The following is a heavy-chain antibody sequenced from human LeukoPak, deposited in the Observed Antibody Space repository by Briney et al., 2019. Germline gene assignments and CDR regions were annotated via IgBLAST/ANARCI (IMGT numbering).Heavy chain of an antibody. CDR1: GFTFSSYE. CDR2: ISGSGGST. D-gene: IGHD6-13*01. J-gene: IGHJ4*02. CDR3: AKQVFPQAAAGFRDY. V-gene: IGHV3-23*01. Sequence: GGSLRLSCAASGFTFSSYEMNWVREAPGKGLEWVSAISGSGGSTYYADSVKGRFTISGDNSKNTLYLQMNSLRAEDTAVYYCAKQVFPQAAAGFRDYWGQGTLVTVSS.